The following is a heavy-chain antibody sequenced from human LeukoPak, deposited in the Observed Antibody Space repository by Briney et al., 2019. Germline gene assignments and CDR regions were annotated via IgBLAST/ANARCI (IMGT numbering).Heavy chain of an antibody. CDR3: ARDGVRDGLYFDR. J-gene: IGHJ4*02. Sequence: PGGSLRLSCAASGFTFSSYWMNWVRQAPGEGLEWVASINQDGSEKYYLDSVKGRFTISRDNAKNSLYLQMNSLRDEDTAVYSCARDGVRDGLYFDRWGQGTLVTVSS. V-gene: IGHV3-7*01. CDR1: GFTFSSYW. D-gene: IGHD5-24*01. CDR2: INQDGSEK.